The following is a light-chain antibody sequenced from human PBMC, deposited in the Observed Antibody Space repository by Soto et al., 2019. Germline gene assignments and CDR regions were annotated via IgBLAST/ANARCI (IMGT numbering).Light chain of an antibody. CDR2: VAS. CDR3: QQYGGSMT. Sequence: EIVLTQSPGTLSLSPGDRATLSCRASQSVSSTYLAWYQQKPGQAPRLLIYVASNRATGIPDSFRSSGSGTDFTLTIRILEPEDFAVYCCQQYGGSMTFGQGTRLEIE. CDR1: QSVSSTY. J-gene: IGKJ5*01. V-gene: IGKV3-20*01.